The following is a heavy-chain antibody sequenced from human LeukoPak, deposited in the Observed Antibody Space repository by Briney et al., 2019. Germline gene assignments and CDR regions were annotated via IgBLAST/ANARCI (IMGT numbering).Heavy chain of an antibody. J-gene: IGHJ4*02. Sequence: ASVKVSCKASGYTFTSYGISWVRQAPGQGLEWMGWISAYNGNTNYAQKLQGRVTMTTDTSTSTAYMELRSLRSDDTAVYYCARDWGVGQSDYGDSRRAYDYWGQGTLVTVSS. V-gene: IGHV1-18*01. D-gene: IGHD4-17*01. CDR1: GYTFTSYG. CDR2: ISAYNGNT. CDR3: ARDWGVGQSDYGDSRRAYDY.